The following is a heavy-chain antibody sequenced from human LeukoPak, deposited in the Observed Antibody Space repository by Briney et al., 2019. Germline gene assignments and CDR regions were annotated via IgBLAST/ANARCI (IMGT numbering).Heavy chain of an antibody. CDR2: IQNDGSDK. CDR3: AREGGRAVPGRFDQ. Sequence: GGSLRLSCAASGINFRSSGMHWVRQAPGKGLEWVTFIQNDGSDKYYAASVKGRITISRDNSKNTVYLHMASLRADDTGLYYCAREGGRAVPGRFDQWGQGTLVTVSS. J-gene: IGHJ4*02. D-gene: IGHD6-13*01. CDR1: GINFRSSG. V-gene: IGHV3-30*02.